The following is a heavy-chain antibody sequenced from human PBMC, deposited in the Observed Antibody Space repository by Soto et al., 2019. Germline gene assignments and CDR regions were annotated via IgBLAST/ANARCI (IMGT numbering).Heavy chain of an antibody. D-gene: IGHD3-16*01. J-gene: IGHJ3*02. CDR1: GFTFSNAW. CDR2: IKSKTDGGTT. Sequence: GGSLRLSCAASGFTFSNAWMNWVRQAPGKGLEWVGRIKSKTDGGTTDYAAPVKGRFTISRDDSKTRLYLQMDSLKTEDTAVYYCTTDLSALILGEPSTNDAFDIWGQGTMVTVSS. V-gene: IGHV3-15*07. CDR3: TTDLSALILGEPSTNDAFDI.